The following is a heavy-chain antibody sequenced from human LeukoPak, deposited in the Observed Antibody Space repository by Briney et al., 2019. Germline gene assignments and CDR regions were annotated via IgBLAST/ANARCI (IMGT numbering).Heavy chain of an antibody. Sequence: SCKASGGTFSSYAMSWVRQAPGKGLEWVSAISGSGGSTYYADSVKGRFTISRDNSKNTLYLQMNSLRAEDTAVYYCAKYYYGSGSWDYWGQGTLVTVSS. CDR2: ISGSGGST. D-gene: IGHD3-10*01. CDR3: AKYYYGSGSWDY. J-gene: IGHJ4*02. CDR1: GGTFSSYA. V-gene: IGHV3-23*01.